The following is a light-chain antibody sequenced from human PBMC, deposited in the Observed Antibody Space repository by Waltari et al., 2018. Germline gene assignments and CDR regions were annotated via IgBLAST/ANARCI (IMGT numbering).Light chain of an antibody. Sequence: DIQMTQSPSTLSASVGDRVTITCRASQSISSWLAWYQQKPGKAPKLLIYKASSLESGVPSRFSGSGSGTEFTLTISSLQPDDFATYYCQHSGTFGQGTKVEV. CDR2: KAS. J-gene: IGKJ1*01. CDR3: QHSGT. V-gene: IGKV1-5*03. CDR1: QSISSW.